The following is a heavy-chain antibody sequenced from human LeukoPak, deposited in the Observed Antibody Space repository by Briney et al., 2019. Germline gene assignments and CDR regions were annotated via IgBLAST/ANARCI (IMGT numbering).Heavy chain of an antibody. Sequence: GGSLRLSCAASGFTFSSYAMHWVRQAPGKGLEWVAVVSYDGSNKYYADSVKGRFTISRDNSKNTLYLQMNSLRAEDTAVYYCARDIKDYDFWSGSNDYWGQGTLVTVSS. CDR1: GFTFSSYA. J-gene: IGHJ4*02. V-gene: IGHV3-30-3*01. D-gene: IGHD3-3*01. CDR2: VSYDGSNK. CDR3: ARDIKDYDFWSGSNDY.